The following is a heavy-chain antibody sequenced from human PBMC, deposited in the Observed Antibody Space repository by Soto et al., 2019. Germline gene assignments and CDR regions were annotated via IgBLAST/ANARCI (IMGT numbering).Heavy chain of an antibody. CDR2: IIPVFGTT. J-gene: IGHJ4*02. CDR1: GDIFSSFA. Sequence: QEQLVQSGAEVKKPGSSMKVSCKASGDIFSSFAISWVRQAPGQGLEWMGGIIPVFGTTNYAQKFQDRVTITADESTNTAYMELSSLRSEDTAIYYCAMGGSPYVWFNEYWVQGTLVTVSS. CDR3: AMGGSPYVWFNEY. V-gene: IGHV1-69*01. D-gene: IGHD3-16*01.